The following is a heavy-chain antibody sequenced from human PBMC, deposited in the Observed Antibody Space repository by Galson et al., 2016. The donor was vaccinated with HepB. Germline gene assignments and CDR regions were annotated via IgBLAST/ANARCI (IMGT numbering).Heavy chain of an antibody. CDR3: ARGWTGTYYYDTSGPNWFDP. D-gene: IGHD3-22*01. J-gene: IGHJ5*02. CDR2: INPNSGGT. Sequence: SVKVSCKASGYTFTDYYMHWVRQAPGQGLEWMGWINPNSGGTNYAQKFQGRVTMARDTSISTAYMELSRLRFDDTAVFYCARGWTGTYYYDTSGPNWFDPWGQGTLVTGSS. CDR1: GYTFTDYY. V-gene: IGHV1-2*02.